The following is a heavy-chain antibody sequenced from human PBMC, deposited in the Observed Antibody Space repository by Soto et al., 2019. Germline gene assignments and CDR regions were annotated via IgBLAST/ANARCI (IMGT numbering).Heavy chain of an antibody. D-gene: IGHD4-17*01. J-gene: IGHJ6*02. Sequence: QLQLQESGSGLVKPSQTLSLTCAVSGGSISSGGYSWSWIRQPPGKGLEWIGYIQHGGSTYYNPSLKSRVTIPVDRSKNQFSRKLTSVTAADTAVYYCARAHYGDYGYGMDGWGQGTTVTVSS. CDR3: ARAHYGDYGYGMDG. V-gene: IGHV4-30-2*01. CDR1: GGSISSGGYS. CDR2: IQHGGST.